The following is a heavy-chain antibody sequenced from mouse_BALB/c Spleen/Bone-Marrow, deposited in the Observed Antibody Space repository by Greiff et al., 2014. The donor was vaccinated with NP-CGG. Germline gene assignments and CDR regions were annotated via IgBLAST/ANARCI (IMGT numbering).Heavy chain of an antibody. CDR3: ARSDGYRTMDY. V-gene: IGHV1-82*01. Sequence: VQLQQSGPELVKPGASVKISCKASGYAFSTSWMNWVKQRPGQGLEWIGRIYPGDGDTNYNGKFKGKATLTADKSSSTAYMQLSSLTSVDSAVYFCARSDGYRTMDYWCQGTSVTVSS. CDR2: IYPGDGDT. J-gene: IGHJ4*01. CDR1: GYAFSTSW. D-gene: IGHD2-3*01.